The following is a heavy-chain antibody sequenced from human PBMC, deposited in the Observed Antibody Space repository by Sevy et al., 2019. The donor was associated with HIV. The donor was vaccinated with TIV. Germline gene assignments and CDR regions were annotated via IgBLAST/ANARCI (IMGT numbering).Heavy chain of an antibody. CDR2: ISSSSSTI. CDR1: GFTFSSYS. Sequence: GGSLRLSCAASGFTFSSYSMNWVRHAPGKGLEWVSYISSSSSTIYYADSVKGRFTISRDNAKNSLYLQMNSLRAEDTAVYYCARDTNGVVVVAATPENYYYGMDVWGQGTTVTVSS. D-gene: IGHD2-15*01. V-gene: IGHV3-48*01. CDR3: ARDTNGVVVVAATPENYYYGMDV. J-gene: IGHJ6*02.